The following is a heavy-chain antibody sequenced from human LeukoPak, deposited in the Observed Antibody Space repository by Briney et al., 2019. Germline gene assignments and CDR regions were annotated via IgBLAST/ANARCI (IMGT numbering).Heavy chain of an antibody. CDR1: GLTVSNAR. CDR3: TADPNLWAPPGLDY. J-gene: IGHJ4*02. Sequence: GGSLRLSCSASGLTVSNARMRSGPPTPRGRGGWVCRIKSKTDGGTTDYAAPVKGRLTISRDDSKNTLYLQMNSLKTEDTAVYYCTADPNLWAPPGLDYWGQGTLVTVSS. CDR2: IKSKTDGGTT. V-gene: IGHV3-15*01. D-gene: IGHD3-10*01.